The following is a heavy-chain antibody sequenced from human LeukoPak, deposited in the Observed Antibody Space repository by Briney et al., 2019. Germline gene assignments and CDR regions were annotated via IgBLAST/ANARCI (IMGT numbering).Heavy chain of an antibody. D-gene: IGHD6-6*01. V-gene: IGHV1-69*05. CDR3: ARGKAYSSSSCDY. CDR1: GGTFSSYA. Sequence: ASVKVSCKASGGTFSSYAISWVRQAPEQGLEWMGGIIPIFGTANYAQKFQGRVTITTDESTSTAYMELSSLRSEDTAVYYCARGKAYSSSSCDYWGQGTLVTVSS. J-gene: IGHJ4*02. CDR2: IIPIFGTA.